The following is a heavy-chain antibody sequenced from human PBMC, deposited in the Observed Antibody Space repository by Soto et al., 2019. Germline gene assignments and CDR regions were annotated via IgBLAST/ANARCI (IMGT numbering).Heavy chain of an antibody. CDR2: INPNSGGT. D-gene: IGHD7-27*01. CDR3: ARDLTGDPNY. CDR1: GYTFTGSS. J-gene: IGHJ4*02. V-gene: IGHV1-2*02. Sequence: QVQLVQSGAEVKKPGASVNVSCEASGYTFTGSSIHWVRQAPGQGLEWMGYINPNSGGTIFAQKFQGRVTMTRDTSISTAYMELSRVASDDTGVYYCARDLTGDPNYWGQGTLVTVSS.